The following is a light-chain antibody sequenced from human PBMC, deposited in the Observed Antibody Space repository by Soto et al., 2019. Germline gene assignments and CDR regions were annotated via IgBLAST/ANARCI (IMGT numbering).Light chain of an antibody. CDR2: GAS. Sequence: IQMTQSPSSLSASVGDRVTITCRASQSISSYLNWYQQKPGKAPKLLIYGASSLHSGVPSRFSGSGSGTDFTLTISSLQPEDFATYYCLQEYNYPRTFGQGTQGDIK. CDR3: LQEYNYPRT. J-gene: IGKJ1*01. CDR1: QSISSY. V-gene: IGKV1-6*01.